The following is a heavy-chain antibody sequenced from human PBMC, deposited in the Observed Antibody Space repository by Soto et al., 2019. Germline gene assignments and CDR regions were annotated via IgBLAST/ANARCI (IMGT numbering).Heavy chain of an antibody. V-gene: IGHV1-8*03. Sequence: GASVKVSCKASGYTFTSYDINWVRQATGQGLEWMGWMNPNTGTTSYAQKFQGRVTITANESTSTAYMELSSLRSEDTAVYYCASPKPIVVVTASHPGFDYWGQGTLVTVSS. D-gene: IGHD2-21*02. J-gene: IGHJ4*02. CDR1: GYTFTSYD. CDR3: ASPKPIVVVTASHPGFDY. CDR2: MNPNTGTT.